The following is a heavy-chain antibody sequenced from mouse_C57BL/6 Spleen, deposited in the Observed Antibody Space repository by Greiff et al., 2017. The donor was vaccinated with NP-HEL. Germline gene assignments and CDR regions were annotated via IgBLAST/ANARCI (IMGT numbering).Heavy chain of an antibody. CDR3: EREVYYGSSPPWFAY. D-gene: IGHD1-1*01. V-gene: IGHV1-82*01. CDR2: IYPGDGDT. J-gene: IGHJ3*01. Sequence: QVQLQQSGPELVKPGASVKISCKASGYAFSSSWLNWVKQRPGTGLEWIGRIYPGDGDTNYNGKFKGKATLTADISSSTASMQLSSLTSEDSAVYFCEREVYYGSSPPWFAYWGKGTLVTVAA. CDR1: GYAFSSSW.